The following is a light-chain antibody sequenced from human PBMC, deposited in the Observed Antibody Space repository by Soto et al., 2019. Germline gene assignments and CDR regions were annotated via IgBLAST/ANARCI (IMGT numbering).Light chain of an antibody. CDR1: QAISNY. Sequence: DIQMTQSPSSLSASVGDRVTITCRASQAISNYLAWYQQKPGKVPTLLIYAASTLQSGVPSRFSGSGSGTDFTLTISSLRAEDAATYYCQKFNAVPTFGGGTKVEI. CDR2: AAS. CDR3: QKFNAVPT. V-gene: IGKV1-27*01. J-gene: IGKJ4*01.